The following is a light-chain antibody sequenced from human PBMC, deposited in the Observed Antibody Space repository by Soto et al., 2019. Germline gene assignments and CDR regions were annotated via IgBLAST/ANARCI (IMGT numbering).Light chain of an antibody. V-gene: IGKV1-9*01. CDR3: QQYNSYPWT. J-gene: IGKJ1*01. Sequence: IQLTQSPSSLSASVGDRVPITCRASQDISSYLGWYQQKPGKAPKLLIYAASTLQSGVPSRFSGSGSGTDFTLTINSLQPEDFATYYCQQYNSYPWTFGQGTKVDIK. CDR1: QDISSY. CDR2: AAS.